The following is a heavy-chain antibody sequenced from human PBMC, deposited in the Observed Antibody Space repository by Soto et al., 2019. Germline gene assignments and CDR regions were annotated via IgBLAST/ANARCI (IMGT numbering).Heavy chain of an antibody. J-gene: IGHJ4*02. D-gene: IGHD3-22*01. Sequence: QLQLQESGPGLVKASETLSLTCTVSGDSITSSSYYWGWIRQAPGKGLEWIGNLYYSGNTHCNPSLRSRVTISVDMSKIHFSLKLNCVTAADTAVYFCARGYYDSSGYYEGGFDHWGQGTLVIVSS. CDR2: LYYSGNT. CDR1: GDSITSSSYY. CDR3: ARGYYDSSGYYEGGFDH. V-gene: IGHV4-39*02.